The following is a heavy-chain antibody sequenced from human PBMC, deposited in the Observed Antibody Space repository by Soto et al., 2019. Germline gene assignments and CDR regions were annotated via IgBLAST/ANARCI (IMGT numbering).Heavy chain of an antibody. CDR3: ARHDPGRSFVWGSYRNTYGMDV. CDR2: IDPSDSYT. D-gene: IGHD3-16*02. CDR1: GYSFTSYW. J-gene: IGHJ6*02. V-gene: IGHV5-10-1*01. Sequence: PGESLKISCKGSGYSFTSYWISWVRQMPGKGLEWMGRIDPSDSYTNYSPSFQGHVTISADKSISTAYLQWSSLKASDTAMYYCARHDPGRSFVWGSYRNTYGMDVRGQRTTVTVSS.